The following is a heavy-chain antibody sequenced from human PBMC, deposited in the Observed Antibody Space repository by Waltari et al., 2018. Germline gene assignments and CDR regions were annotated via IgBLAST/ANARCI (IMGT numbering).Heavy chain of an antibody. Sequence: QVQLVQSGAEVKKPGASVKVSCKVSGYTLTELSMHWVRQAPGKGLEWMGGFDPEDGETIYAQKLQGRVTMTTDTSTSTAYMELRSLRSDDTAVYYCAILSTLLDYWGQGTLVTVSS. J-gene: IGHJ4*02. CDR2: FDPEDGET. CDR3: AILSTLLDY. CDR1: GYTLTELS. D-gene: IGHD2-15*01. V-gene: IGHV1-24*01.